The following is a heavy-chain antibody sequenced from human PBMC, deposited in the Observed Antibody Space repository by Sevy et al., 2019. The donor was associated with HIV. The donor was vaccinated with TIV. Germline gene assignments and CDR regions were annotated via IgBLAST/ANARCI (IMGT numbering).Heavy chain of an antibody. D-gene: IGHD4-17*01. V-gene: IGHV4-39*01. CDR2: IDYIGTT. J-gene: IGHJ5*01. Sequence: SETLSLTCTVSSGSISSSSYYWGWIRQSPGKGLEWIASIDYIGTTYYNLALKSRVTITGARSKNEVSLNLRFVTAADGAVYYCARYLRGDHAGGFDFWGQGTPVTVSS. CDR3: ARYLRGDHAGGFDF. CDR1: SGSISSSSYY.